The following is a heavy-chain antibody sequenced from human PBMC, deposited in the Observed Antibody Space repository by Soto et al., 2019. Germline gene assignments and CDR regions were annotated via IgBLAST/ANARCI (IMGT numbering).Heavy chain of an antibody. CDR2: ISYDGSNK. D-gene: IGHD3-3*01. V-gene: IGHV3-30-3*01. CDR1: RFTFSSYA. Sequence: QVQLVESGGGVVQPGRSLRLSCAASRFTFSSYAMHWVRQAPGKGLEWVAVISYDGSNKYYADSVKGRFTISRDNSKNTLYLQMNSLRAEDTAVYYCARDRTYYDCWYGMDVWGQGTTVTVSS. J-gene: IGHJ6*02. CDR3: ARDRTYYDCWYGMDV.